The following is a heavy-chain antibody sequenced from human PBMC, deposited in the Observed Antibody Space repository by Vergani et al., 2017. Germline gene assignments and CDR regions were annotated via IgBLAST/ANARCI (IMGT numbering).Heavy chain of an antibody. J-gene: IGHJ4*02. CDR2: ISWNSGSI. V-gene: IGHV3-9*01. CDR3: ATVGHRVRYSSSWRNRNFDY. CDR1: GFTFSSYA. Sequence: VQLVESGGGVVQPGRSLRLSCAASGFTFSSYAMHWVRQAPGKGLEWVSGISWNSGSIGYADSVKGRFTISRDNAKNSLYLQMNSLRAEDTAVYYCATVGHRVRYSSSWRNRNFDYWGQGTLVTVSS. D-gene: IGHD6-13*01.